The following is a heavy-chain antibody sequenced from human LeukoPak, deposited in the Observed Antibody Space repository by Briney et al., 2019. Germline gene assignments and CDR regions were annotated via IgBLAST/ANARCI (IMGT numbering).Heavy chain of an antibody. Sequence: SVKVSCKASGYTFTGYYMQWVRQAPGQGLEWMGWINPNSGGTNYAQKFQGRVTMTRDTSISTAYMELSRLRSDDTAVYCCARGRYSSSWFAYWGQGTLVTVSS. J-gene: IGHJ4*02. CDR2: INPNSGGT. D-gene: IGHD6-13*01. V-gene: IGHV1-2*02. CDR3: ARGRYSSSWFAY. CDR1: GYTFTGYY.